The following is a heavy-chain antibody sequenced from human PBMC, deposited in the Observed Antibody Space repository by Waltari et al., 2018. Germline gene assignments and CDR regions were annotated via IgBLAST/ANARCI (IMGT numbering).Heavy chain of an antibody. CDR1: GGSISSHY. D-gene: IGHD6-13*01. CDR2: IYYRGST. CDR3: ARRGQLGAFDI. Sequence: QVQLQESGPGLVKPSETLSLTCTVSGGSISSHYWSWIRQPPGKGLEWIGYIYYRGSTNYNPSLKSRVTISVDTSKNQFSLKLSSVTAADTAVYYCARRGQLGAFDIWGQGTMVTVSS. J-gene: IGHJ3*02. V-gene: IGHV4-59*11.